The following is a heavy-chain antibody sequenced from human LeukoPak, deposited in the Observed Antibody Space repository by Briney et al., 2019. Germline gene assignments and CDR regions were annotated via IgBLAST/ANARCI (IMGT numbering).Heavy chain of an antibody. CDR1: GGSFSGYY. D-gene: IGHD2-2*01. CDR3: ARGPRYCSSTSCYDGYYYYYGMDV. V-gene: IGHV4-34*01. CDR2: INHSGST. J-gene: IGHJ6*02. Sequence: SETLSLTCAVYGGSFSGYYWSWIRQPPGKGLEWIGEINHSGSTNYNPSLKSRVTISVDTSKNQFSLKLGSVTAADTAVYYCARGPRYCSSTSCYDGYYYYYGMDVWGQGTTVTVSS.